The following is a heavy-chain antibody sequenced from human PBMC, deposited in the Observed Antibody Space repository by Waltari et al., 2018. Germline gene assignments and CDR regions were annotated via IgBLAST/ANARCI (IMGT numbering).Heavy chain of an antibody. V-gene: IGHV1-46*01. CDR2: FFPSDAGT. D-gene: IGHD3-3*01. J-gene: IGHJ4*02. CDR3: ARRSLLRFLDY. Sequence: QVQLVQSGAEVRKPGASVNVSCQTSGYTFSTNYIHWLRQAPGQGPELMGVFFPSDAGTTSGQKFQGRVTMPSDTSTSTVYMKLSILRSEDTAVYYCARRSLLRFLDYWGQGTLVTGSS. CDR1: GYTFSTNY.